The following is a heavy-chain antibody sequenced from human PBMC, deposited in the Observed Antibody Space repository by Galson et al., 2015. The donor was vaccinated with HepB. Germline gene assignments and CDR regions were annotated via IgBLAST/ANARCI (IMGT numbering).Heavy chain of an antibody. V-gene: IGHV3-30*03. CDR1: GFTFSSYG. CDR2: MSYDGSNK. CDR3: AQQPQGLAVAGYNWFDP. J-gene: IGHJ5*02. D-gene: IGHD6-19*01. Sequence: SLRLSCAASGFTFSSYGMHWVRQAPGKGLEWVAVMSYDGSNKYYADSVKGRFTISRDNSKNTLYLQMNSLRAEDTAVYYCAQQPQGLAVAGYNWFDPWGQGTLVTVSS.